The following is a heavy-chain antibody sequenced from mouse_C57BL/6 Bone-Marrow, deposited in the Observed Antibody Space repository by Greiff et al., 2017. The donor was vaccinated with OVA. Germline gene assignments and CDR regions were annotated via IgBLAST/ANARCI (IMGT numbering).Heavy chain of an antibody. J-gene: IGHJ4*01. V-gene: IGHV1-42*01. CDR2: INPSTGGT. D-gene: IGHD1-2*01. Sequence: VQLQQSGPELVKPGASVKISCKASGYSFTGYYMNWVKQSPEKSLEWIGEINPSTGGTTYNQKFKAKATLTVDKSSSTAYMQLKSLTSEDSAVYYWARRRLYAMDYWGQGTSVTVSS. CDR1: GYSFTGYY. CDR3: ARRRLYAMDY.